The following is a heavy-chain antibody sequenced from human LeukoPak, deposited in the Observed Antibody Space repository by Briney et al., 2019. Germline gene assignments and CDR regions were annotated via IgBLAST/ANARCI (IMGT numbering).Heavy chain of an antibody. V-gene: IGHV3-33*06. Sequence: GGSLRVSCAASGFTFSRYGMHWVRQAPGQGLEWVAVIWYDGTDEYYADSVKGRFTISRDNSKNTLYLQMNSLRAEDTALYYCAKGNGNYYFYMDVWGKGATVTVSS. CDR2: IWYDGTDE. D-gene: IGHD1-1*01. J-gene: IGHJ6*03. CDR1: GFTFSRYG. CDR3: AKGNGNYYFYMDV.